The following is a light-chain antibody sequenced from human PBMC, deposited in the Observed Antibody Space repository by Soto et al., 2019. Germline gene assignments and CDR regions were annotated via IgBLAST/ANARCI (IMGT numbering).Light chain of an antibody. CDR2: EVD. CDR3: SSYGGSNIPLYV. CDR1: GSDVGAYKY. V-gene: IGLV2-8*01. J-gene: IGLJ1*01. Sequence: QSVLTQPPSASGSPGQSLTISCAGTGSDVGAYKYVSWYQQHPGKAPKLIIYEVDKRPSGVPDRFSGSKSGNTASLTVSGLQAEDEAGYYCSSYGGSNIPLYVFGTGTKVTVL.